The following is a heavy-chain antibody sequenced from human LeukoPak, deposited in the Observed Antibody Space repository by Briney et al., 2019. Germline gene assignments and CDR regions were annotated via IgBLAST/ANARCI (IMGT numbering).Heavy chain of an antibody. CDR1: GFTFSSYS. CDR3: ASKSSSSVTDY. V-gene: IGHV3-21*01. D-gene: IGHD6-6*01. CDR2: IGSSSSYI. J-gene: IGHJ4*02. Sequence: GGSLRLSCAAPGFTFSSYSMNWVRQAPGKGLEWVSSIGSSSSYIYYADSVKGRFTISRDNAKNSLYLQMNSLRAEDTAVYYCASKSSSSVTDYWGQGTLVTVSS.